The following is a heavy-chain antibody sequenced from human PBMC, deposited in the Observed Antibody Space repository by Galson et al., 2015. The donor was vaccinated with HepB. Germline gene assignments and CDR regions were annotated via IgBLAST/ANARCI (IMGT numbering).Heavy chain of an antibody. V-gene: IGHV3-23*01. D-gene: IGHD3-22*01. CDR3: AKSLRSYYDLPLDY. Sequence: CAASGFTFSNYAMTWVRQAPGKGLEWVSAVGSSGSPTYYADSVKGRFTISRDNSKNTLFLQMNSLRAEDSAVYYCAKSLRSYYDLPLDYWGQGTLATVSS. CDR2: VGSSGSPT. CDR1: GFTFSNYA. J-gene: IGHJ4*02.